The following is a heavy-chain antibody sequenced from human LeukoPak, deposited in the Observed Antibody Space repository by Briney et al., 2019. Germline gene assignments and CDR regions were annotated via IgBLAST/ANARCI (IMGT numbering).Heavy chain of an antibody. J-gene: IGHJ6*03. D-gene: IGHD1-1*01. Sequence: PSETLSLTCAVSGDSISTNNWWGWVRQPPGKGLEWIGEIYHSGSTTYSPSLKSRVTILVDKSKNQFSLNLTSVTAADTAVYYCARVRLETNYYYYMDVWGKGTTVTVSS. V-gene: IGHV4-4*02. CDR1: GDSISTNNW. CDR2: IYHSGST. CDR3: ARVRLETNYYYYMDV.